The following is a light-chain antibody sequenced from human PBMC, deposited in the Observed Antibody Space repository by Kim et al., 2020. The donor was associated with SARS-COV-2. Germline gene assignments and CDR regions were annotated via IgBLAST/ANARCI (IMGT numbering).Light chain of an antibody. CDR1: TGAVTSGHY. CDR3: FLSYGDARRV. Sequence: QAVVTQEPSLTVSPGGTVTLTCGSNTGAVTSGHYPYWFQQKPGQAPRTLIYDTNNKHSWTPARFSGSLLGGKAALTLSGAQPEDEADYYCFLSYGDARRVFGGGTKLTVL. CDR2: DTN. J-gene: IGLJ3*02. V-gene: IGLV7-46*01.